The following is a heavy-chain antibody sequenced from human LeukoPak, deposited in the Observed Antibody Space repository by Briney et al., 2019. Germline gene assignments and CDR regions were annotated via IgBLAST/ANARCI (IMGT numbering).Heavy chain of an antibody. CDR1: GFTFSSYG. D-gene: IGHD3-3*01. Sequence: PGGSLRLSCAASGFTFSSYGMHWVRQAPGKGLEWVAVISYDGSNKCYADSVKGRFTISRDNSKNTLYLQMNSLRAEDTAVYYCAKVEDRDFWSGYRQLDYWGQGTLVTVSS. CDR2: ISYDGSNK. CDR3: AKVEDRDFWSGYRQLDY. J-gene: IGHJ4*02. V-gene: IGHV3-30*18.